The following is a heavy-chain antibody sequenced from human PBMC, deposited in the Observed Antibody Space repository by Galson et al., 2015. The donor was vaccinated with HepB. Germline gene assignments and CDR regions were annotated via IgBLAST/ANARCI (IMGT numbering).Heavy chain of an antibody. Sequence: SVKVSCKASGYTFTSYYMHWVRQAPGQGLEWMGIINPSGGSTSYAQKFQGRVTMTRDTSTSTVYMELSSLRSEDTAVYYYARGAREVVVITGKLGYWGQGTLVTVSS. CDR2: INPSGGST. J-gene: IGHJ4*02. CDR1: GYTFTSYY. V-gene: IGHV1-46*01. CDR3: ARGAREVVVITGKLGY. D-gene: IGHD3-22*01.